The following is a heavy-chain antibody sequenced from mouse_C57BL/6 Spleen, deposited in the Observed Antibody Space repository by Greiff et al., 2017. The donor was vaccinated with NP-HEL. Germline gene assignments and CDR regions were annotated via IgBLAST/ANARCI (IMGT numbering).Heavy chain of an antibody. J-gene: IGHJ1*03. V-gene: IGHV2-2*01. D-gene: IGHD2-3*01. CDR2: IWSGGST. CDR3: ARAYDGYYGFWYFDV. CDR1: GFSLTSYG. Sequence: VKVVESGPGLVQPSQSLSITCTVSGFSLTSYGVHWVRQSPGKGLEWLGVIWSGGSTDYNAAFISRLSISKDNSKSQVFFKMNSLQADDTAIYYCARAYDGYYGFWYFDVWGTGTTVTVSS.